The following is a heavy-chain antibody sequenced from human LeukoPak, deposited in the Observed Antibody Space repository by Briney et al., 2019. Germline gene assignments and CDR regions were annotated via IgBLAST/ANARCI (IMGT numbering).Heavy chain of an antibody. J-gene: IGHJ4*02. CDR3: AASLYSSGYLFDY. D-gene: IGHD3-22*01. CDR2: ISYDGSNK. CDR1: GFTFSSYA. Sequence: GGSLRLSCAASGFTFSSYAMHWVRQAPGKGLEWVAVISYDGSNKYYADSVKGRFTISRDNSKNTLYLQMNSLRAEDTAVYYCAASLYSSGYLFDYWGQGTLVTVSS. V-gene: IGHV3-30-3*01.